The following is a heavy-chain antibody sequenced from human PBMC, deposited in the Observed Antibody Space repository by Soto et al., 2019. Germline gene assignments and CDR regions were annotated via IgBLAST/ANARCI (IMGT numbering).Heavy chain of an antibody. J-gene: IGHJ4*02. D-gene: IGHD7-27*01. CDR3: RTTWGSAYFDY. Sequence: GGSLRLSCAASGFTFSNAWMNWVRQAPGKGLEWVGRVKTKTDGGTRDYAAPVQGRFTISRQDSKNTLYLQMNSLKTEDTAVYYCRTTWGSAYFDYCGQGPLVTVYS. CDR1: GFTFSNAW. V-gene: IGHV3-15*01. CDR2: VKTKTDGGTR.